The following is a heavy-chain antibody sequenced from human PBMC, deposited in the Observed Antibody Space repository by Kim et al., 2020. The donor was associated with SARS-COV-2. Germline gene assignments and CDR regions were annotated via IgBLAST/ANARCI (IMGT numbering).Heavy chain of an antibody. J-gene: IGHJ4*02. CDR3: ARSPSLYASNFDF. CDR1: GYTFTSYY. CDR2: INPSGGST. D-gene: IGHD2-2*01. Sequence: ASVKVSCKSSGYTFTSYYIHWVRQAPGQGLEWMGVINPSGGSTGYAQTFQGRVSMARDTSTTSVYMELSSLRSEDTAVYYCARSPSLYASNFDFWGQGTLVTVSS. V-gene: IGHV1-46*01.